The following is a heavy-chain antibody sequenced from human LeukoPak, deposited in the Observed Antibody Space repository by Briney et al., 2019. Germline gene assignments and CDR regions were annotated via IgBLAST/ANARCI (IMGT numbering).Heavy chain of an antibody. Sequence: SETLSLTCTVSGGSISSSSYYWGWIRQPPGKGLEWIGSIYYSGSTYYNPSLKSRVTISVDTSKNQFSLKLSSVTAADTAVYYCARVITGSSSDYWGQGTLVTVSS. CDR2: IYYSGST. D-gene: IGHD3-10*01. CDR1: GGSISSSSYY. CDR3: ARVITGSSSDY. J-gene: IGHJ4*02. V-gene: IGHV4-39*07.